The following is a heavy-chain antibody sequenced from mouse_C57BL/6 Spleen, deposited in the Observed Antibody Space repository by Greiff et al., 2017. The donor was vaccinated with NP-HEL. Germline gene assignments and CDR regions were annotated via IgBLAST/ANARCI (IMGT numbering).Heavy chain of an antibody. CDR1: GYTFTSYW. D-gene: IGHD2-5*01. V-gene: IGHV1-69*01. CDR3: ASSYSNYEGTWFAY. CDR2: IDPSDSYT. Sequence: QVQLQQPGAELVMPGASVKLSCKASGYTFTSYWMHWVKQRPGQGLEWIGEIDPSDSYTNYNQKFKGKSTLTVDKSSSTAYMQLSSLTSEDSAVYYCASSYSNYEGTWFAYWGQGTLVTVSA. J-gene: IGHJ3*01.